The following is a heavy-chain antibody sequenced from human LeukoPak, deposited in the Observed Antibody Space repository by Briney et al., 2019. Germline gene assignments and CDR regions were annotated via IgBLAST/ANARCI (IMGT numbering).Heavy chain of an antibody. J-gene: IGHJ5*02. CDR1: GFTFKSYT. V-gene: IGHV3-30*04. CDR2: ISYDGSDK. Sequence: GGSLRLSCTASGFTFKSYTIHWVRHAPGKGLEWVALISYDGSDKYKADSVKGRFTISRDNSKNTVYLQMNSLRVEDTAVYYCARGGAVIIDSSLGWFDPWGQGTLVTVSS. CDR3: ARGGAVIIDSSLGWFDP. D-gene: IGHD3-22*01.